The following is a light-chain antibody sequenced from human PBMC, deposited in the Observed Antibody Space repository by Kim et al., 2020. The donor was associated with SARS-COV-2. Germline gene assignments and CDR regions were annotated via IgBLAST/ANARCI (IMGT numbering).Light chain of an antibody. CDR3: MQALQTPRT. CDR2: LGS. Sequence: DIVMTQSPLSLPVTPGEPASISCRSSQSLLHSNGYNYLDWYLQKPGQSPQLLIYLGSNRASGVPDRFSGSGSGTDFTLKISRVEALDVGVSYCMQALQTPRTFGQGTKMYIK. CDR1: QSLLHSNGYNY. J-gene: IGKJ1*01. V-gene: IGKV2-28*01.